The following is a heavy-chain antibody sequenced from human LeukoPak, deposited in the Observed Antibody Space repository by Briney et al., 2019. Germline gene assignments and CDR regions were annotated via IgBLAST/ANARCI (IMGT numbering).Heavy chain of an antibody. CDR3: ARGTVGYYDFWSGYPYFDY. V-gene: IGHV4-30-4*01. CDR2: IYYSGST. Sequence: SQTLSLTCTVSGGSISSGDYYWSWIRQPPGKGLEWIGYIYYSGSTYYNPSLKSRVTISVDRSKNQFSLKLSSVTAADTAVYYCARGTVGYYDFWSGYPYFDYWGQGTLVTVSS. D-gene: IGHD3-3*01. J-gene: IGHJ4*02. CDR1: GGSISSGDYY.